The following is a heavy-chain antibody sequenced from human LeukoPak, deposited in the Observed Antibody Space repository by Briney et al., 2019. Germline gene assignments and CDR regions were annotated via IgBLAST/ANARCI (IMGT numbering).Heavy chain of an antibody. V-gene: IGHV3-15*01. CDR2: IKSKGDGGTT. J-gene: IGHJ3*02. Sequence: GGSLRLSCAASGFSFSNAWMSWVRQAPGQGLGWVGRIKSKGDGGTTDYAAPVKGRFTISRDDSKNTLYLQMNSLKTEDTAVYYCTLYYNAFDIWGQGTMVTVSS. CDR3: TLYYNAFDI. D-gene: IGHD3-10*01. CDR1: GFSFSNAW.